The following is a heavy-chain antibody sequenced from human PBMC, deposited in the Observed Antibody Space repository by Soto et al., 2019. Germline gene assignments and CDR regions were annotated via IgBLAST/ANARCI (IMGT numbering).Heavy chain of an antibody. V-gene: IGHV1-8*01. J-gene: IGHJ3*02. CDR3: ARDRPGIKTYEAFDI. Sequence: ASVKVSCKASGYTFTSYDINWVRQATGQGPEWMGWMSPNTGTIVYAQKFQGRVTMTRNTSTSTAYMTLSSLRSEDTAVYYCARDRPGIKTYEAFDIWGQGTTVTVSS. D-gene: IGHD1-20*01. CDR1: GYTFTSYD. CDR2: MSPNTGTI.